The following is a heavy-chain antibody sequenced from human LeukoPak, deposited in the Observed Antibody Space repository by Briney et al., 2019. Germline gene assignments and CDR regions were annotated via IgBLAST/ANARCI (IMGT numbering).Heavy chain of an antibody. V-gene: IGHV1-46*01. CDR3: ARTPTANIVLVKADFFEV. CDR1: GYTFTSYY. J-gene: IGHJ4*02. D-gene: IGHD2-8*02. CDR2: INPTGDST. Sequence: ASVKVSCKASGYTFTSYYMHWVRQAPGQGLEWMGLINPTGDSTGYAQKFQDRVTMTTDTSTTTTYMELRSLRSDDTAVYYCARTPTANIVLVKADFFEVWGQGTLVTVSS.